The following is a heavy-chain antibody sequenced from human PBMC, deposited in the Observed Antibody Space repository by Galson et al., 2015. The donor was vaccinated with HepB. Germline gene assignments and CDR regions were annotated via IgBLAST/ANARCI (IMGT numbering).Heavy chain of an antibody. Sequence: SLRLSCAASGFTFSSYGMHWVRQAPGKGLEWVAFIRYDGSNKYYADSVKGRFTISRDNSKNTLYLQMNSLRAEDTAVYYCAKGPGSGSYAYYFDYWGQGTLVTVSS. J-gene: IGHJ4*02. V-gene: IGHV3-30*02. D-gene: IGHD3-10*01. CDR3: AKGPGSGSYAYYFDY. CDR2: IRYDGSNK. CDR1: GFTFSSYG.